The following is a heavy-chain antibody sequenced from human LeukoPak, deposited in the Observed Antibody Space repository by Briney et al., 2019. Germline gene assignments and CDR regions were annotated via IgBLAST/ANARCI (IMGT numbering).Heavy chain of an antibody. CDR1: GFTFSTYG. D-gene: IGHD1-20*01. J-gene: IGHJ5*02. Sequence: PGRSLRLSCSASGFTFSTYGMHWVRQAPGKGLEWVAIIWYDGSNKYYADSVKGRFTISRDNSKNTLYLQMNSLRAEDTAVYYCAVQNGYDWNGPWGQGTLVTVSS. CDR3: AVQNGYDWNGP. V-gene: IGHV3-33*01. CDR2: IWYDGSNK.